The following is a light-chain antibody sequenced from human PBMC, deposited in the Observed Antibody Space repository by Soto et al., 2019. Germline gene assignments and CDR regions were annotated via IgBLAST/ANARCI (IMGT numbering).Light chain of an antibody. CDR3: QQYNNWPFT. J-gene: IGKJ4*01. CDR2: GAS. CDR1: QSVSSN. Sequence: DIVMTHAPATLSVTPGERATLSCRASQSVSSNLAWYQQKPGQAPRLLIYGASTRATGIPARFSGSGSGTEFTLTISSLQSEDFAVYYCQQYNNWPFTFGGGTKVDIK. V-gene: IGKV3-15*01.